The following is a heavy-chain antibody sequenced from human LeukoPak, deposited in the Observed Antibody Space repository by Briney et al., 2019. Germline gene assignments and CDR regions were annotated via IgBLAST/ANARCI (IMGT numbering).Heavy chain of an antibody. CDR2: INHSGST. J-gene: IGHJ4*02. V-gene: IGHV4-34*01. D-gene: IGHD6-6*01. CDR3: ARASSSSGFIGTF. Sequence: PSETLYLTCDVYGGSFSGYYWSWIRQPPGKGLEWIGEINHSGSTNYNPSLKSGVTISVDTSKNQLSLKLSSVTAADTAVYYCARASSSSGFIGTFWGQGTLVTVSS. CDR1: GGSFSGYY.